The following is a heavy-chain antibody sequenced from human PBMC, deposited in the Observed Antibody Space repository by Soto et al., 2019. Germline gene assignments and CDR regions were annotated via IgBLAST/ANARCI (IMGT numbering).Heavy chain of an antibody. J-gene: IGHJ6*03. CDR1: GGTFRNYT. V-gene: IGHV1-69*02. Sequence: QVQLVQSGAEVKKSGSSVKVSCKASGGTFRNYTISWVRQAPGQGLEWMGRIIPILGIANYPQKFQGRVTITADKSTNTDYLELSSLRSEDTAMYYCAKVSEMGSVTEGYYDSMDVWGKGTTVTVSS. CDR2: IIPILGIA. CDR3: AKVSEMGSVTEGYYDSMDV. D-gene: IGHD3-10*01.